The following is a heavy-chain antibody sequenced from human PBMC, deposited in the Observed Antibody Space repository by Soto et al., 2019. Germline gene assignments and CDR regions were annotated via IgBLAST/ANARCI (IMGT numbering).Heavy chain of an antibody. CDR3: ASIPIYGDYVADAFDI. J-gene: IGHJ3*02. CDR2: IIPILGIA. D-gene: IGHD4-17*01. Sequence: QVQLVQSGAEVKKPGSSVKVSCKASGGTFSSYTISWVRQAPGQGLEWMGRIIPILGIANYAQKFQGRVTITAYQSTSTAYMELSSLRSEDTAVYYCASIPIYGDYVADAFDIWGQGTMGTVSS. V-gene: IGHV1-69*02. CDR1: GGTFSSYT.